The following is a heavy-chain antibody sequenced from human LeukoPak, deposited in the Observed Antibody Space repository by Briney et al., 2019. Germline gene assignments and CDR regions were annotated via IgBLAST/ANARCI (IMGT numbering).Heavy chain of an antibody. Sequence: ASVKVSCKASGYTFTGYYMHWVRQAPGQGLEWMGWINPNSGGTNYAQKFQGRVTMTRDTSISTAYMELSRLRSDDTAVYYCARDRGYQLLAGGHNWFDPWGQGTLVTVSS. CDR3: ARDRGYQLLAGGHNWFDP. CDR1: GYTFTGYY. V-gene: IGHV1-2*02. D-gene: IGHD2-2*01. J-gene: IGHJ5*02. CDR2: INPNSGGT.